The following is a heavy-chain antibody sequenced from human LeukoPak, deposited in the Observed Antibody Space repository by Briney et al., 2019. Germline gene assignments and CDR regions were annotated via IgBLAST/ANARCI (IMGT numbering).Heavy chain of an antibody. CDR1: GFTFSSYA. D-gene: IGHD1-26*01. J-gene: IGHJ3*02. V-gene: IGHV3-66*04. CDR2: IYSGGST. Sequence: PGRSLRLSCAASGFTFSSYAMHWVRQAPGKGLEWVSVIYSGGSTYYADSVKGRFTISRDNSKNTLYLQMNSLRAEDTAVYYCARPYSGSYSTLRNAFDIWGQGTMVTVSS. CDR3: ARPYSGSYSTLRNAFDI.